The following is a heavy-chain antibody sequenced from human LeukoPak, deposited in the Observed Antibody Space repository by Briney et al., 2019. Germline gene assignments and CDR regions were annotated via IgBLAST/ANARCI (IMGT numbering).Heavy chain of an antibody. V-gene: IGHV1-24*01. J-gene: IGHJ6*03. CDR2: FDPEDGET. D-gene: IGHD5-12*01. CDR1: GYTLTELS. Sequence: ASVKVSCKVSGYTLTELSMHWVRQAPGKGLEWMGGFDPEDGETIYAQKFQGRVTMTEDTSTDTAYMELSSLRSEDTAVYYCATAGYRHYYMDVWGKGTTVTVSS. CDR3: ATAGYRHYYMDV.